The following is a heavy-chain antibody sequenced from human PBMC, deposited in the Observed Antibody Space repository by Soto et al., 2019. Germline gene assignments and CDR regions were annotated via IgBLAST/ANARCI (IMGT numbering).Heavy chain of an antibody. Sequence: GGSLRLSCAASGFTFSSYGMHWVRQAPGKGLEWVAVISYDGSNKYYADSVKGRFTISRDNSKNTLYLQMNSLRAEDTAVYYCAKDHPYCSSTSCAPDYWGQGTLVTVSS. CDR2: ISYDGSNK. J-gene: IGHJ4*02. CDR1: GFTFSSYG. V-gene: IGHV3-30*18. D-gene: IGHD2-2*01. CDR3: AKDHPYCSSTSCAPDY.